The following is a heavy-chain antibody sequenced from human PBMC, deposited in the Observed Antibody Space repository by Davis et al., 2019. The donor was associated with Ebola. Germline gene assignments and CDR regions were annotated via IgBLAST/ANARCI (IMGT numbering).Heavy chain of an antibody. CDR1: GYTFSSYG. J-gene: IGHJ6*02. Sequence: ASVKVSCKASGYTFSSYGTTWVRQAPGQGLEWMGWISAYNGNTNYAQKLQGRVTMTTDTSTSTAYMELRSLRSDDTAVYYCARGSSSSYYYYGMDVWGQGTTVTVSS. D-gene: IGHD2-2*01. V-gene: IGHV1-18*01. CDR3: ARGSSSSYYYYGMDV. CDR2: ISAYNGNT.